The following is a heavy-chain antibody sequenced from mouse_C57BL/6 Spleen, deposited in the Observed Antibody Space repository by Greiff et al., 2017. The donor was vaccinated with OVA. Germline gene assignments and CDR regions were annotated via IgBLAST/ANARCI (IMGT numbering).Heavy chain of an antibody. CDR1: GYSFTGYY. V-gene: IGHV1-42*01. Sequence: EVKLQQSGPELVKPGASVKISCKASGYSFTGYYMNWVKQSPEKSLEWIGEINPSSGGTNYNQKFKAKATLTVDKSSSTAYMQLNSLTSEDSAVYYCAITNCFDYWGQGTTLTVSS. CDR2: INPSSGGT. CDR3: AITNCFDY. D-gene: IGHD1-3*01. J-gene: IGHJ2*01.